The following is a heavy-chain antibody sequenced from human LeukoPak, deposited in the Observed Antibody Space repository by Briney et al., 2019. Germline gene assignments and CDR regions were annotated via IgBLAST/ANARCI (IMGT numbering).Heavy chain of an antibody. CDR2: IYYSGST. Sequence: KTSETLSLTCTVSGGSISSYYWSWIRQPPGKGLEWIGYIYYSGSTNYNPSLKSRVTISVDTSKNQFSLKLSSVTAADTAVYYCARRPYYYYGSGNNWFDPWGQGTLVTVSS. D-gene: IGHD3-10*01. J-gene: IGHJ5*02. CDR1: GGSISSYY. V-gene: IGHV4-59*12. CDR3: ARRPYYYYGSGNNWFDP.